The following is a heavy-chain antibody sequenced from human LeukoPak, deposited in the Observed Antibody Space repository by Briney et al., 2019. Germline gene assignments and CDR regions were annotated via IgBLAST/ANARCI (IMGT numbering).Heavy chain of an antibody. D-gene: IGHD1-26*01. CDR1: GFTFSDYA. CDR3: ARDYWWSYDY. V-gene: IGHV3-30-3*01. CDR2: ISKDGSDK. J-gene: IGHJ4*02. Sequence: GGSLRLSCAASGFTFSDYAMHWVRQAPGKGLEWVAVISKDGSDKYYPGSVRGRFTIYRDNSKNTIYLQMDSLRAEDTAIYYCARDYWWSYDYWGQGTLVTVSS.